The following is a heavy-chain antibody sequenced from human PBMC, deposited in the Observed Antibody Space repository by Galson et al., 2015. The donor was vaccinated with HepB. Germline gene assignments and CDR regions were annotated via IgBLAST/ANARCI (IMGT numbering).Heavy chain of an antibody. J-gene: IGHJ3*02. CDR2: ISAYNGNT. V-gene: IGHV1-18*04. D-gene: IGHD3-22*01. CDR3: ARAGGYYDSSGTPGDAFDI. Sequence: SVKVSCKASGYTFTSYGISWVRQAPGQGLEWMGWISAYNGNTNYAQKLQGRVTMTTDTSTSTAYMELRSLRSDDTAVYYCARAGGYYDSSGTPGDAFDIWGQGTMVTVSS. CDR1: GYTFTSYG.